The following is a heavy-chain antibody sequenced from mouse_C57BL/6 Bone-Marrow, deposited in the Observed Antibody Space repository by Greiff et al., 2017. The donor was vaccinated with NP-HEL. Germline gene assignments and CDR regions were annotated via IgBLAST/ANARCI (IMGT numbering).Heavy chain of an antibody. J-gene: IGHJ2*01. Sequence: EVQIQDSGAAPVPPFSSFPFSFTSSFFNIKYYYIHFFNHITEHCLEWIGRIDPEDGETKYAPKFQGKATITADTSSNTVYLQLSSLTSEDTAVYYCARLGVYYYGSSYGYWGQGTTLTVSS. CDR2: IDPEDGET. CDR3: ARLGVYYYGSSYGY. D-gene: IGHD1-1*01. V-gene: IGHV14-2*01. CDR1: FFNIKYYY.